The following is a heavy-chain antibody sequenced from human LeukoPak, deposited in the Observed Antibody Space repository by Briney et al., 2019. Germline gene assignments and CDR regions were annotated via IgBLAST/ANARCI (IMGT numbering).Heavy chain of an antibody. Sequence: PSETLSLTCTVSGGSISSSSYYWGWLRQPPGKGLEGIGSIYYSGSTYYNPSLNSRVTISVDTSKNQFSLKLSSVTAADTAVYYCARDMVLPYGSGSYYNYWGQGTLVIVSS. J-gene: IGHJ4*02. CDR1: GGSISSSSYY. CDR3: ARDMVLPYGSGSYYNY. CDR2: IYYSGST. D-gene: IGHD3-10*01. V-gene: IGHV4-39*02.